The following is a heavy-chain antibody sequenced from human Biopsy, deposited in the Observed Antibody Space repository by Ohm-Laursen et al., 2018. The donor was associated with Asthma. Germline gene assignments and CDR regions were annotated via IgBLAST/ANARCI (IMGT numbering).Heavy chain of an antibody. J-gene: IGHJ4*02. V-gene: IGHV3-53*01. CDR2: IYSGGTS. CDR1: GFAVSRDY. D-gene: IGHD3-22*01. Sequence: GSLRLSCAASGFAVSRDYMFWVRQAPGKGLEWVSVIYSGGTSHTAGSVRGRFTISRDYSKNTLYLQMHSLRAEDTAVYYCARGDSSNWSHYYFDYWGQGTLVTVPS. CDR3: ARGDSSNWSHYYFDY.